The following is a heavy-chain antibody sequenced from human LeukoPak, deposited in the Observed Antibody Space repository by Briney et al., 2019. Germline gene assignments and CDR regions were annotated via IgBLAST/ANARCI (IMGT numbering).Heavy chain of an antibody. V-gene: IGHV1-46*01. J-gene: IGHJ4*02. D-gene: IGHD3-10*01. CDR1: GYTFIHYY. CDR3: ARDSFGVRGFDH. Sequence: ASLKFSCKTSGYTFIHYYMRWVRQASGEGFEWMGIVDPSGDIATYAQKFQGRVTLTTDTSTSTFYMELSRLRSEDTAIYYCARDSFGVRGFDHWGQGTPVTVSS. CDR2: VDPSGDIA.